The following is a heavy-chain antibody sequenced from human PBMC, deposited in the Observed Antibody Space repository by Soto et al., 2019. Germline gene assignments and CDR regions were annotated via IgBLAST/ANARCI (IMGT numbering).Heavy chain of an antibody. CDR3: TREVGSVYYYACSAAPGACDI. V-gene: IGHV4-31*03. Sequence: TLSLTCTVSGGSISSGGYYWSWIRQHPGKGLEWIGCIYYSGSTYCNPSLKSRVTISVGTSKNRYSLKLSSVTAADTAVYYCTREVGSVYYYACSAAPGACDIWGQGTMVTVSS. CDR1: GGSISSGGYY. D-gene: IGHD3-22*01. J-gene: IGHJ3*02. CDR2: IYYSGST.